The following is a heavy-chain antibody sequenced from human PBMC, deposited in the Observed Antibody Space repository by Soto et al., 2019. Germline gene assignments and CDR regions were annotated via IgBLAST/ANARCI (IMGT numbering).Heavy chain of an antibody. V-gene: IGHV3-21*01. CDR1: GFTFSSYS. CDR3: AREVVVGTDAFDI. CDR2: ISSSSSYI. D-gene: IGHD2-15*01. Sequence: EVQLVESGGGLVKPGGSLRLSCAASGFTFSSYSMNWVRQAPGKGLEWVSSISSSSSYIYYADSVKGRFTISRDNAKNPLYLQMNSLIAEDTAVYYCAREVVVGTDAFDIWGQGTMVTVSS. J-gene: IGHJ3*02.